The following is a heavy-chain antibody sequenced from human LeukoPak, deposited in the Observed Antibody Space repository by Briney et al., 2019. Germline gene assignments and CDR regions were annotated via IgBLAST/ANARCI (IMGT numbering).Heavy chain of an antibody. D-gene: IGHD1-7*01. Sequence: GGSLRLSCAASEFTFSSYAMHWVRQAPGKGLEWVAIISYDGSNKYYADSVKGRFTISRDNAKNSLYLQMNSLRAEDTAVYYCARDQTGTTSYYYYGMDVWGQGTTVTASS. CDR2: ISYDGSNK. CDR3: ARDQTGTTSYYYYGMDV. CDR1: EFTFSSYA. V-gene: IGHV3-30-3*01. J-gene: IGHJ6*02.